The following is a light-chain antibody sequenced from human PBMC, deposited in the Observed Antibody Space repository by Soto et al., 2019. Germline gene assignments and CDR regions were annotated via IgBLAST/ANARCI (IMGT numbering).Light chain of an antibody. J-gene: IGLJ3*02. CDR3: QTYDSSMSGSL. V-gene: IGLV1-40*01. CDR1: SANIGAGYD. Sequence: QSVLTQPPSASGAPGQRVTISCTGSSANIGAGYDVHWYQQLPGAAPKLLIHANSHRPSGVPDRFSCSRSGTAASLAITVLQGEDEADYFCQTYDSSMSGSLFGGGTKLTVL. CDR2: ANS.